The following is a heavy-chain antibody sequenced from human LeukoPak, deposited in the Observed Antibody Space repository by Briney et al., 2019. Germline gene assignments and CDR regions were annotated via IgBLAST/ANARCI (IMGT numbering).Heavy chain of an antibody. V-gene: IGHV3-74*01. J-gene: IGHJ4*02. Sequence: PGGSLRLSCAASGFTFSSHWMHWVRQAPGKGLVRVSRINSDGSSTSYADSVKSRFTISRDNAKNTLYLQMNSLRAEDTAVYYCARDLSYSSGWYLFDYWGQGTLVTVSS. CDR3: ARDLSYSSGWYLFDY. CDR1: GFTFSSHW. D-gene: IGHD6-19*01. CDR2: INSDGSST.